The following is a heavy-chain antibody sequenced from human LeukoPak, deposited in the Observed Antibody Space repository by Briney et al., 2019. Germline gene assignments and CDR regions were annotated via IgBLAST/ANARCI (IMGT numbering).Heavy chain of an antibody. V-gene: IGHV3-48*01. Sequence: PGGSLRLSCEASGFTFSTYSMNWARQAPGKGLEWVSYISGGSSTIYYADSVKGRFTISRDNAKNSLYLQMNSLRAEDTAVYYCARYGSSWSFDYWGQGTLVTVSS. J-gene: IGHJ4*02. D-gene: IGHD6-13*01. CDR3: ARYGSSWSFDY. CDR2: ISGGSSTI. CDR1: GFTFSTYS.